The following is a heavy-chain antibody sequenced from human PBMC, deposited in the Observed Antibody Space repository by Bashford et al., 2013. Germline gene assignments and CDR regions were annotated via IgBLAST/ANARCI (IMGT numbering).Heavy chain of an antibody. Sequence: SSETLSLTCTVSGGSISSYYWSWIRQPQEGTGVDWVYLLQWEHQLQPSLKSRVTISVDTSKNQFSLKLSSVTAADTAVYYCARRDGVIVVGFDYWGQGTLVTVSS. CDR1: GGSISSYY. CDR3: ARRDGVIVVGFDY. D-gene: IGHD3-22*01. V-gene: IGHV4-59*08. J-gene: IGHJ4*02. CDR2: LLQWEH.